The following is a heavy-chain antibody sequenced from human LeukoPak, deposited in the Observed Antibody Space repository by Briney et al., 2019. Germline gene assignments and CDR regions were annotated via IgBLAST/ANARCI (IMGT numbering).Heavy chain of an antibody. J-gene: IGHJ4*02. CDR2: INPNSGGT. V-gene: IGHV1-2*04. D-gene: IGHD6-13*01. CDR3: AKRMGPSIAATDLDY. Sequence: ASVKVSCKASGYTFTGYYMHWVRQAPGQGLEWMGWINPNSGGTNYAQKFQGWVTMTRDTSISTAYMELSRLRSDDTAVYYCAKRMGPSIAATDLDYWGQGTLATVSS. CDR1: GYTFTGYY.